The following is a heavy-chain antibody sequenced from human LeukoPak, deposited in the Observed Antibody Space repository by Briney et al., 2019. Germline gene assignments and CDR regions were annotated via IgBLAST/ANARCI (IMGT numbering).Heavy chain of an antibody. CDR1: GFTFSSYA. V-gene: IGHV3-23*01. J-gene: IGHJ1*01. CDR2: ISGSGGST. CDR3: AKSRARIAVAGTVYFQH. Sequence: GGSLRLFCAASGFTFSSYAMSWVRQAPGKGLEWVSAISGSGGSTYYADSVKGRFTISRDNSKNTLYLQMNSLRAEDTAVYYCAKSRARIAVAGTVYFQHWGQGTLVTVSS. D-gene: IGHD6-19*01.